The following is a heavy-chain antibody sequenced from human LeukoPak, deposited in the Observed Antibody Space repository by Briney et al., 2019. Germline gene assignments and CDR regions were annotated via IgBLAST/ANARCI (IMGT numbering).Heavy chain of an antibody. CDR3: AKDHPLSIAVAGILDY. CDR2: ISGSGGST. CDR1: GFTVSSNY. J-gene: IGHJ4*02. V-gene: IGHV3-23*01. D-gene: IGHD6-19*01. Sequence: GGSLRLSCAASGFTVSSNYMSWVCQAPGKGLEWVSAISGSGGSTYYADSVKGRFTISRDNSKNTLYLQMNSLRAEDTAVYYCAKDHPLSIAVAGILDYWGQGTLVTVSS.